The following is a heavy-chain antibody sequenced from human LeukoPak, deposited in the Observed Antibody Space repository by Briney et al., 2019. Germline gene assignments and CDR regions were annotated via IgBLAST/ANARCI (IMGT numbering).Heavy chain of an antibody. J-gene: IGHJ4*02. CDR1: GFTFDDYA. D-gene: IGHD3-22*01. CDR2: ISWNSGSI. CDR3: AKEAKYSYDSSGYYGYFDY. Sequence: PGRSLRLSCAASGFTFDDYAMPWVRQAPGKGLEWVSGISWNSGSIGYADSVKGRFTISRDNAKNSLYLQMNSLRAEDTALYYCAKEAKYSYDSSGYYGYFDYWGQGTLVTVSS. V-gene: IGHV3-9*01.